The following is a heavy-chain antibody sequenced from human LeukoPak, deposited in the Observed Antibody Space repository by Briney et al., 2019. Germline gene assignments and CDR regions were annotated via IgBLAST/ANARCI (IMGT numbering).Heavy chain of an antibody. V-gene: IGHV4-39*01. J-gene: IGHJ5*02. CDR2: IYYSGST. Sequence: SETLSLTCTVSGGSISSSSYYWGWIRQPPGKGLEWIGSIYYSGSTYYNPSLKSRVTISVDTSKNQFSLNLSSVTAADTAVYYCARGTPHYYGSGSYYIRRFDPWGQGTLVTVSS. CDR1: GGSISSSSYY. CDR3: ARGTPHYYGSGSYYIRRFDP. D-gene: IGHD3-10*01.